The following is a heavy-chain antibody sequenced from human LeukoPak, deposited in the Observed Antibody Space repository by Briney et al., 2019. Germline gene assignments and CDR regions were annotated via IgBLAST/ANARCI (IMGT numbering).Heavy chain of an antibody. CDR1: GFTFSSYG. CDR2: ISYDGSNK. CDR3: ARIYHGTQLLTFDY. Sequence: GGSLRLSCAASGFTFSSYGMHWVRQAPGKGLEWVAVISYDGSNKYYADSVKGRFTISRDNSKNTLHLQMNILRAEDTAVYYCARIYHGTQLLTFDYWGQGTLVTVSS. V-gene: IGHV3-30*03. J-gene: IGHJ4*02. D-gene: IGHD2-2*01.